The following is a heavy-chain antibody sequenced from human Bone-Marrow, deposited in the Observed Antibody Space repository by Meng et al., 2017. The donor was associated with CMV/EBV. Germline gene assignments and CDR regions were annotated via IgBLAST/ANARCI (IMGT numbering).Heavy chain of an antibody. CDR1: GYTFTSYY. D-gene: IGHD6-19*01. CDR2: INPSGGST. CDR3: AKDPSIAVAHFDY. V-gene: IGHV1-46*01. Sequence: ASVKVSCKASGYTFTSYYIHWVRQAPGQGLEWMGIINPSGGSTSYAQKFQGRVTMTRDTSTSTVYMELSSLRSEDTAVYYCAKDPSIAVAHFDYWGQGTLVTFSS. J-gene: IGHJ4*02.